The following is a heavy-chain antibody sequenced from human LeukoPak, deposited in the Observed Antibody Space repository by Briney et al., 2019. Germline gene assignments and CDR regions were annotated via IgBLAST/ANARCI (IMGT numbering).Heavy chain of an antibody. J-gene: IGHJ3*02. V-gene: IGHV3-53*01. D-gene: IGHD5-24*01. CDR3: ARDQRRDGYVDAFDI. CDR1: GFTVSSNY. Sequence: PGGSLRLSCAASGFTVSSNYMSWVRQAPGKGLEWVSVIYSGGSTYYADSVKGLFTISRDCSKNTLYLQMNSLRAEDTAVYYCARDQRRDGYVDAFDIWGQGTMVTVSS. CDR2: IYSGGST.